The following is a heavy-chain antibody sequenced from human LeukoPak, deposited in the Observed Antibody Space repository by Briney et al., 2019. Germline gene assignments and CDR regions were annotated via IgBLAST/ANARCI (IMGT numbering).Heavy chain of an antibody. CDR2: INHSGST. D-gene: IGHD6-19*01. CDR1: GGSFSGYY. CDR3: ARDSSGWYRWFDP. Sequence: SETLSLTCAVYGGSFSGYYRSWIRQPPGKGLEWIGEINHSGSTNYNPSLKSRVTISVDTSKNQFSLKLSSVTAADTAVYYCARDSSGWYRWFDPWGQGTLVTVSS. V-gene: IGHV4-34*01. J-gene: IGHJ5*02.